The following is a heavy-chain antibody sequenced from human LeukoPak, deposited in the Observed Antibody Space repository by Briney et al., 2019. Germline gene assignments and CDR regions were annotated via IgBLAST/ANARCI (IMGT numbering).Heavy chain of an antibody. CDR3: ARGFYYLDY. CDR2: INHSGST. CDR1: GGSFSGYY. J-gene: IGHJ4*02. V-gene: IGHV4-34*01. Sequence: SETLSLTXAVYGGSFSGYYRSWIRQPPGKGLEWIGEINHSGSTNYNPSLKSRVTISVDTSKNQFSLKLSSVTAADTAVYYCARGFYYLDYWGQGTLVTVSS.